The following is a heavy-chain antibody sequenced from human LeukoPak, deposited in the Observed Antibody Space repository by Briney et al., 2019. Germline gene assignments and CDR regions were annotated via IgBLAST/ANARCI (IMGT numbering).Heavy chain of an antibody. D-gene: IGHD1-1*01. CDR1: RFIFSNYP. J-gene: IGHJ6*04. Sequence: ETGGSLRLSCAASRFIFSNYPMSWVRQAPGKGLEWVSSISASGGSTYYADSVKGRVTISRDNSKNTLYLQMNSLRPEDTAVYYCAKFGTTGPTMYGMDVWGKGTTVTVSS. V-gene: IGHV3-23*01. CDR2: ISASGGST. CDR3: AKFGTTGPTMYGMDV.